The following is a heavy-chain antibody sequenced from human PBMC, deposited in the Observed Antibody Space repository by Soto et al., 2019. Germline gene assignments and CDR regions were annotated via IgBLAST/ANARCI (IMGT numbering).Heavy chain of an antibody. D-gene: IGHD3-10*01. V-gene: IGHV4-59*02. CDR3: ARGGGSGWLINY. CDR2: IYYSGST. J-gene: IGHJ4*02. CDR1: GGSVSSYY. Sequence: SETLSLTCTVSGGSVSSYYWSWIRQPPGKGLEWIGYIYYSGSTNYNPSLKSRVTISVDTSKNQFSLKLSSVTAAATAVYYCARGGGSGWLINYWGQGTLVTVSS.